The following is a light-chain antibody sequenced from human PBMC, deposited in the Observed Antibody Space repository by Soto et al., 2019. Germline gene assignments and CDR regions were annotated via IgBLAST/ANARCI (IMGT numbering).Light chain of an antibody. CDR2: RNN. CDR3: AAWDDSLSGLYV. Sequence: HSALTKPPSANGAPGQRVTISCSGSSSNIGSNYVYWYQQLPGTAPKLLIYRNNQRPSGVPDRFSGSKSGTSASLAISGLRSEDEADYYCAAWDDSLSGLYVFGTGTKVTVL. V-gene: IGLV1-47*01. J-gene: IGLJ1*01. CDR1: SSNIGSNY.